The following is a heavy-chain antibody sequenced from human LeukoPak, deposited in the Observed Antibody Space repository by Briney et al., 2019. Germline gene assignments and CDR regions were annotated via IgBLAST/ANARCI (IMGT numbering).Heavy chain of an antibody. CDR2: IGYDGNNK. Sequence: GGSLRLSCAASGFTFSSYGMHWVRQAPGKGLEWVGVIGYDGNNKYYADSVKSRFTISRDNSKNTLYLQMNSLRAEDTAVYYCARGGRSTYFDWSPDYWGQGTLVTVSS. CDR1: GFTFSSYG. V-gene: IGHV3-33*08. D-gene: IGHD3-9*01. CDR3: ARGGRSTYFDWSPDY. J-gene: IGHJ4*02.